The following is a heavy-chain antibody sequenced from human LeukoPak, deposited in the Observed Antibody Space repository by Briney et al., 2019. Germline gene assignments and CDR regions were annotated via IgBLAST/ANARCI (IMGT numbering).Heavy chain of an antibody. J-gene: IGHJ4*02. CDR2: IWYDGSNK. D-gene: IGHD6-13*01. Sequence: GRSVRLSCAASGFTFRSYGMHWVRQAPGKGLEWVAVIWYDGSNKYYADSVKGRFTISRDNSKNTLYLQMNSLRAEDTAVYYCAREPSSSWYTPRLDCWGQGTLVTVSS. V-gene: IGHV3-33*01. CDR3: AREPSSSWYTPRLDC. CDR1: GFTFRSYG.